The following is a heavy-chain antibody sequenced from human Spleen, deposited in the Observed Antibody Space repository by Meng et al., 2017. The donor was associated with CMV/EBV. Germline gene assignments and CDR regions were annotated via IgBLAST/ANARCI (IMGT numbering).Heavy chain of an antibody. J-gene: IGHJ4*02. CDR3: ARVGGYYDSSGDVDY. D-gene: IGHD3-22*01. CDR1: GYSISSGYY. Sequence: SETLSLTCTVSGYSISSGYYWGWIRQPPGKGLEWIGSIYHSGSTYYNPSLKSRVTISVDTSKNQFSLKLSSVTAADTAVYYCARVGGYYDSSGDVDYWGQGTLVTVSS. CDR2: IYHSGST. V-gene: IGHV4-38-2*02.